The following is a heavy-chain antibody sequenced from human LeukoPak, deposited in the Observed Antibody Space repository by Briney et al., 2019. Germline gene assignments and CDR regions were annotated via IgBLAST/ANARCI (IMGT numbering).Heavy chain of an antibody. CDR3: ARLSAAAGYYYYYYGMDV. Sequence: GESLKISCKGSGYSFTNYWISWVRQMPGKGLEWMGRIDPSDSYTNYSPSFQGQVTISADKSISTAYLQWSSLKASDTAMYYCARLSAAAGYYYYYYGMDVRGQGTTVTVSS. CDR2: IDPSDSYT. CDR1: GYSFTNYW. J-gene: IGHJ6*02. D-gene: IGHD6-13*01. V-gene: IGHV5-10-1*04.